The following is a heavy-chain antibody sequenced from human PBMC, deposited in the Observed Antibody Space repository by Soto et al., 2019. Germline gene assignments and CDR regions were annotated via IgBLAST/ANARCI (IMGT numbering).Heavy chain of an antibody. D-gene: IGHD1-1*01. V-gene: IGHV3-74*01. CDR1: GFIFSSYW. CDR3: GRDLNDH. CDR2: IKSDGSRT. J-gene: IGHJ1*01. Sequence: GGAQRVFCAASGFIFSSYWMHWVRQAPGKGLVWVSRIKSDGSRTNYADSVKGRFTISRDNAKNTVYLQMNSLRAEDTAVYYCGRDLNDHWGHGTEVTVSS.